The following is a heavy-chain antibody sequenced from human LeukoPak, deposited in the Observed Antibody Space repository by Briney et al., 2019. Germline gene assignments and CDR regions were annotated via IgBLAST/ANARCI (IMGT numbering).Heavy chain of an antibody. Sequence: PGGSLRLSCAASGFTLRSYDMHWVRQATGKGLEWVSAIGTAGDTYYPGSVKGRFTISRENAKNSLYLQMNSLRAGDTAVYYCARDLRDGYNNDAFDIWGQGTMVTVSS. D-gene: IGHD5-24*01. V-gene: IGHV3-13*01. CDR3: ARDLRDGYNNDAFDI. J-gene: IGHJ3*02. CDR1: GFTLRSYD. CDR2: IGTAGDT.